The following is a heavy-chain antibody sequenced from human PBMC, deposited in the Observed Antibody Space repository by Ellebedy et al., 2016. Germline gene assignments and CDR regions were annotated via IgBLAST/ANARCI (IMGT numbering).Heavy chain of an antibody. D-gene: IGHD6-19*01. J-gene: IGHJ4*02. Sequence: GESLKISCAASGFTFSSYSMNWVRQAPGKGLEWVSYISSSSSTIYYADSVKGRFTISRDNAKNSLYLQMNSLRAEDTAVYYCARVKAYSNGWPVDYWGPGNLGTGSS. CDR3: ARVKAYSNGWPVDY. CDR1: GFTFSSYS. CDR2: ISSSSSTI. V-gene: IGHV3-48*01.